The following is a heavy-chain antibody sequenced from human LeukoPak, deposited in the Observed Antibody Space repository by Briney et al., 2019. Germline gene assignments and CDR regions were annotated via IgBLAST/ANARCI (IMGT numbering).Heavy chain of an antibody. D-gene: IGHD2-15*01. V-gene: IGHV1-8*01. CDR3: ARVVLTGYCSGGSCYKRAFDI. CDR2: MNPNSGNT. J-gene: IGHJ3*02. CDR1: GYTFTGYG. Sequence: ASVKVSCKASGYTFTGYGITWVRQAPGQGLEWMGWMNPNSGNTGYAQKFQGRVTITRNTSISTAYMELSSLRSEDTAVYYCARVVLTGYCSGGSCYKRAFDIWGQGTMVTVSS.